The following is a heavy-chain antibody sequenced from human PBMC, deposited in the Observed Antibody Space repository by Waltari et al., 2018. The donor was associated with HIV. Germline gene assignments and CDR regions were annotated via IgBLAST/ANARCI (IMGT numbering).Heavy chain of an antibody. V-gene: IGHV1-58*01. CDR1: GFTFTNSA. CDR2: IVVGSGNT. J-gene: IGHJ4*02. D-gene: IGHD3-22*01. CDR3: EALSLYYYDSSGYYSLREQDVFDH. Sequence: QIQLVQSGPEVKKPGTSVKVSCKASGFTFTNSAVQGVRQARGQRLEWIGWIVVGSGNTNYAQKFQERVIITRDMSTSTAYMELSSLRSEDAAMYYCEALSLYYYDSSGYYSLREQDVFDHWGQGTLVTVSS.